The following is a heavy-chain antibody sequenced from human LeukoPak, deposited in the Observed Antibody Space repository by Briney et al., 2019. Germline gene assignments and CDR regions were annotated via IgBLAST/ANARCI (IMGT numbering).Heavy chain of an antibody. CDR3: AGYCSSTSCYSNWFDP. D-gene: IGHD2-2*01. CDR2: INPNSGGT. CDR1: GYSFTGYY. Sequence: ASVKVSCKASGYSFTGYYMHWVRQAPGQGLEWMGWINPNSGGTSYAQKFQGRVTMTRDTSISTAYMELSRLRSDDTAVYYCAGYCSSTSCYSNWFDPWGQGTLVTVSS. V-gene: IGHV1-2*02. J-gene: IGHJ5*02.